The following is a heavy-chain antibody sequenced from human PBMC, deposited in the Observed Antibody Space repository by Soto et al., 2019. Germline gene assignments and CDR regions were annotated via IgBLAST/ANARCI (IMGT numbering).Heavy chain of an antibody. J-gene: IGHJ4*02. D-gene: IGHD3-9*01. V-gene: IGHV1-2*02. CDR1: GYTFTGYY. CDR3: ARVGSDILTGRPFDY. CDR2: INPNSGGT. Sequence: GASVKVSCKASGYTFTGYYMHWVRQAPGQGLEWMGWINPNSGGTNYAQKFQGRVTMTRDTSISTAYMELSRLRSDDTAVYYCARVGSDILTGRPFDYWGQGTLVTVSS.